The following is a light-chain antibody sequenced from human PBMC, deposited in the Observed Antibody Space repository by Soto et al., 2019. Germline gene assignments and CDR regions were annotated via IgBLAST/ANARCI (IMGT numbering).Light chain of an antibody. CDR3: ETWDSNTWV. CDR1: SGHSSYI. J-gene: IGLJ3*02. CDR2: LEGSGSY. Sequence: QPVLTQSSSASASLGSSVKLTCTLSSGHSSYIIAWHQQQPGKAPRYLMKLEGSGSYNKGSGVPDRFSGSSSGADRYLTISHLQSEDEADYYCETWDSNTWVFGGGTKLTVL. V-gene: IGLV4-60*03.